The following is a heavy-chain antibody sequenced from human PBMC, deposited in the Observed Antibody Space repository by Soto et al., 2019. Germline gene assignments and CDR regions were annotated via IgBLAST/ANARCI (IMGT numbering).Heavy chain of an antibody. CDR3: AREVVPAALYYYYYYMDV. CDR1: GGSFSGYY. V-gene: IGHV4-34*01. J-gene: IGHJ6*03. CDR2: INHSGST. D-gene: IGHD2-2*01. Sequence: PSETLSLTCAVYGGSFSGYYWSWIRQPPGKGLEWIGEINHSGSTNYNPSLKSRVTISVDTSKNQFSLKLSSVTAADTAVYYCAREVVPAALYYYYYYMDVWGKGTTVTVSS.